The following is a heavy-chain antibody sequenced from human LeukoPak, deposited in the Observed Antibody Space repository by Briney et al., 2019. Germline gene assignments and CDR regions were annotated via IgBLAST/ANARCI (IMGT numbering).Heavy chain of an antibody. J-gene: IGHJ4*02. CDR2: INPSGGST. CDR1: GYTFTSYY. D-gene: IGHD6-19*01. Sequence: GASVKVSCKASGYTFTSYYMHWVRQAPGQGLEWMGIINPSGGSTSYAQKFQGRVTMTEDTSTDTAYMELSSLRSEDSAVYYCATGIVVAGTGYYFDYWGQGTMVTVSS. V-gene: IGHV1-46*01. CDR3: ATGIVVAGTGYYFDY.